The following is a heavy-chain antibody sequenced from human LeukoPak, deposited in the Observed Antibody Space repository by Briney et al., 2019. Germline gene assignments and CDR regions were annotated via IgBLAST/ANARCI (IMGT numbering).Heavy chain of an antibody. D-gene: IGHD2-2*01. CDR3: ASTAYCSSTSCYYYFDY. CDR1: GGSFSGYY. Sequence: PSETLSLTCAVYGGSFSGYYWSWIRQPPGKGLEWIGEINHSGSTNYNPSLKSRVTISVDTSKNQFSLKLSSVTAADTAVYYCASTAYCSSTSCYYYFDYWGQGTLVTVSS. J-gene: IGHJ4*02. CDR2: INHSGST. V-gene: IGHV4-34*01.